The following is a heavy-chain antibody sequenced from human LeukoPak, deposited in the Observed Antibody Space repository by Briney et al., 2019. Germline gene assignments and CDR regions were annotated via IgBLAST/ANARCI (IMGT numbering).Heavy chain of an antibody. J-gene: IGHJ3*02. Sequence: GGSLRLSCAASGFTFSSYGMHWVRQAPGKGLEWVAFIRYDGSNKYYAASVKGRFTISRDNSKNTLFLQMNSLTAEDTAIYSCARPRLEYCSGGSCFDAFDIWGQGTMVTVSS. CDR1: GFTFSSYG. CDR2: IRYDGSNK. D-gene: IGHD2-15*01. V-gene: IGHV3-30*02. CDR3: ARPRLEYCSGGSCFDAFDI.